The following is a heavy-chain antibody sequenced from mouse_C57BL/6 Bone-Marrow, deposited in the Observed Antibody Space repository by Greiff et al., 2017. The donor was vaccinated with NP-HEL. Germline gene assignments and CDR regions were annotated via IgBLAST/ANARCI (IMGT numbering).Heavy chain of an antibody. CDR3: ARWYYGPDY. D-gene: IGHD1-2*01. Sequence: EVMLVESGGGLVKPGGSLKLSCAASGFTFSSYAMSWVRQTPEKRLEWVATISDGGSYTYYPDNVKGRFTISRDNAKNNLYLQMSHLKSEDTAMYYCARWYYGPDYWGQGTTLTVSS. CDR2: ISDGGSYT. J-gene: IGHJ2*01. CDR1: GFTFSSYA. V-gene: IGHV5-4*03.